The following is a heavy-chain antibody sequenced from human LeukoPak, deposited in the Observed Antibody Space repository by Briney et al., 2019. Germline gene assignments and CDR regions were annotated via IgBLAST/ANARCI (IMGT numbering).Heavy chain of an antibody. D-gene: IGHD2-15*01. Sequence: SETLSLTCAVSGYSISSGYYWGWIRQPPGKGLEWIGSIYHSGSTYYNPSLKSRVTISVDTSKNQFSLKLSSVTAADTAVYYCATGRIVVVVAATNPFDYWGQGTLVTVSS. V-gene: IGHV4-38-2*01. J-gene: IGHJ4*02. CDR1: GYSISSGYY. CDR2: IYHSGST. CDR3: ATGRIVVVVAATNPFDY.